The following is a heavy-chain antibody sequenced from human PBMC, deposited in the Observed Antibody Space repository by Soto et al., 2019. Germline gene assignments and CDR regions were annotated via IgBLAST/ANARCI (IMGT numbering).Heavy chain of an antibody. J-gene: IGHJ6*02. CDR3: ARTESSSWSFFYYGMDV. CDR1: VVSIGSYY. V-gene: IGHV4-59*01. CDR2: VYYSDGT. D-gene: IGHD6-13*01. Sequence: SETLSLTCTVTVVSIGSYYWSCIRHAPGRGLEWIGCVYYSDGTNYNPSLKSRATMSMDKSNNQFSLRLRSVTAADTAVYYCARTESSSWSFFYYGMDVWGQGTTVTVSS.